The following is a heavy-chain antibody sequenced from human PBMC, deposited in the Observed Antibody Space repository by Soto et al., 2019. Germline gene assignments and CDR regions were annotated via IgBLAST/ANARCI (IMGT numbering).Heavy chain of an antibody. CDR3: VSGSPLHYYDSSGLFDY. CDR1: GYTFTRYG. V-gene: IGHV1-18*01. D-gene: IGHD3-22*01. Sequence: GASVKVSCKASGYTFTRYGISWVRQAPGQGPEWMGWISAYNGNTNYAQKLQGRVTMTTDTSTSTAYMELMSMRSDDTAVYYCVSGSPLHYYDSSGLFDYWGQGTLVTVSS. CDR2: ISAYNGNT. J-gene: IGHJ4*02.